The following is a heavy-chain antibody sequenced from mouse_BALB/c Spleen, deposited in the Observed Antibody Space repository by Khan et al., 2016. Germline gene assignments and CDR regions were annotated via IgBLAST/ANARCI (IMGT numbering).Heavy chain of an antibody. J-gene: IGHJ3*01. Sequence: VQLQQSGAELVRSGASVKLSCTTSGFNIKDYYMHWVKQRPEQGLEWIGWIDPENGDTEYAPKFKDKATLTADKSSSTAYMQLSSLTSEDSAVYYCAREDYRSAWFAYWGQGTLVTVSA. CDR3: AREDYRSAWFAY. CDR1: GFNIKDYY. CDR2: IDPENGDT. D-gene: IGHD2-14*01. V-gene: IGHV14-4*02.